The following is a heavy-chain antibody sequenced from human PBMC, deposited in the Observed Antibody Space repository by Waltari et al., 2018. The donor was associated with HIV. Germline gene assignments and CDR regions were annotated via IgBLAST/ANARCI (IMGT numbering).Heavy chain of an antibody. J-gene: IGHJ4*02. CDR1: GYTFTSYA. Sequence: QVQLVQSGAEVKKPGASVKVSCKASGYTFTSYAMHWVRQAPGQRLEWMGWINCGNGNTKYSQKCQGRVTITRDTSASTAYMELSSLRSEDTAVYYCARGYYDSSGYYYAGDWGQGTLVTVSS. D-gene: IGHD3-22*01. V-gene: IGHV1-3*01. CDR3: ARGYYDSSGYYYAGD. CDR2: INCGNGNT.